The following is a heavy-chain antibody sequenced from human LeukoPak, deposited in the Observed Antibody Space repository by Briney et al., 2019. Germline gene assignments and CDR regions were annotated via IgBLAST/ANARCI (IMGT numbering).Heavy chain of an antibody. CDR2: IRSATDGGTA. J-gene: IGHJ4*02. CDR3: NTESAN. CDR1: GFTFSDAW. V-gene: IGHV3-15*01. D-gene: IGHD2-15*01. Sequence: GGSLRLSCAASGFTFSDAWLSWARQAPGKGLEWVGRIRSATDGGTADYAAPVKGRFGISRDDSKPMLYLQMDSLKIEDTAVYYCNTESANWGQGTLVTVSS.